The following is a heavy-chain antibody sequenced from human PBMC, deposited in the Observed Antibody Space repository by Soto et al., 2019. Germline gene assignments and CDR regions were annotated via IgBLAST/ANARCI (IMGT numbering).Heavy chain of an antibody. J-gene: IGHJ5*02. CDR2: LNSDGSSS. Sequence: EVQLVESGGGVVQPGGSLRLSCAASGFTFSNYWMHWVRQAPGKGLVWVSRLNSDGSSSDYADSVKGRFTISRDNAKNTLYLQMNSLRAEDTAVYYCARVAAGKFDPWGQGTLVTVSS. CDR1: GFTFSNYW. V-gene: IGHV3-74*01. CDR3: ARVAAGKFDP. D-gene: IGHD6-13*01.